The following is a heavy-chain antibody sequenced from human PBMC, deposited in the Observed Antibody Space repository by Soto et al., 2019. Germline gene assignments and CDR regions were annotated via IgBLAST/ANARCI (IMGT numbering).Heavy chain of an antibody. CDR2: VFYTGTT. Sequence: QVQLQESGPGLVKPSETLSLTCTVSGGSINSYYWSWIRQPPGKGLEWIGFVFYTGTTDYNPSLKSRVSISVDTSKNQFSLKLTSVTAAGTAVYYCAGGRLELHDGFYYYYYGMDVWGHGTTVTVSS. D-gene: IGHD1-7*01. CDR3: AGGRLELHDGFYYYYYGMDV. V-gene: IGHV4-59*01. J-gene: IGHJ6*02. CDR1: GGSINSYY.